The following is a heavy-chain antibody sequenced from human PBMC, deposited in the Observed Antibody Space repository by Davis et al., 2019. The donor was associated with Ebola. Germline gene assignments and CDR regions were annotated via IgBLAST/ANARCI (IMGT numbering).Heavy chain of an antibody. J-gene: IGHJ4*02. Sequence: SVKVSCKASGYTFTSYGISWVRQAPGQGLEWMGGIIPIFGTANYAQKFQGRVTITADKSTSTAYMELSSLRSEDTAVYYCAERGGSGAYYFDYWGQGTLVTVSS. V-gene: IGHV1-69*06. CDR3: AERGGSGAYYFDY. CDR1: GYTFTSYG. D-gene: IGHD3-16*01. CDR2: IIPIFGTA.